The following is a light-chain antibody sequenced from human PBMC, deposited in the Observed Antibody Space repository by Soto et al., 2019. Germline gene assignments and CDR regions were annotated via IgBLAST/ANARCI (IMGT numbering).Light chain of an antibody. Sequence: QSVLTQPASVSGSPGQSITISCTGTSSDVGSYNLVSWYQQHPGKAPKLMIYEGSKRPSGVSNRFSGSKSGNTASLTISGLQAEDEADYYYCSYAGVGVFGTGTKVTVL. CDR3: CSYAGVGV. CDR1: SSDVGSYNL. CDR2: EGS. J-gene: IGLJ1*01. V-gene: IGLV2-23*01.